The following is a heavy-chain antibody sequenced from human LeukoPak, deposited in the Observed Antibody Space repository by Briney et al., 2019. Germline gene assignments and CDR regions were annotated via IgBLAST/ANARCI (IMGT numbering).Heavy chain of an antibody. Sequence: ASVNVSCKASGGTFSSYAISWVRQAPGQGLEWMGGIIPIFGTANYAQKFQGRVTITADESTSTAYMGLSSLRSGDTAVYYCARDLYENYYYYGMDVWGQGTTVTVSS. CDR3: ARDLYENYYYYGMDV. D-gene: IGHD2-8*01. CDR1: GGTFSSYA. V-gene: IGHV1-69*13. J-gene: IGHJ6*02. CDR2: IIPIFGTA.